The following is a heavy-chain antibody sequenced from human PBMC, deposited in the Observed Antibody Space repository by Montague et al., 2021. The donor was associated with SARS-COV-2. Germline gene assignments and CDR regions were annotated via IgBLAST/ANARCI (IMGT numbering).Heavy chain of an antibody. V-gene: IGHV4-59*11. J-gene: IGHJ3*02. CDR1: GESISNHY. D-gene: IGHD2-15*01. CDR2: ISERGNT. CDR3: ARISRHGGFVGVFDI. Sequence: SETLSLTCSVSGESISNHYWSWVRQPPGKGLEWIGYISERGNTKYNTSLKSRVTISADTPKNQFSLRLSSVTAADTAVYYCARISRHGGFVGVFDIWGQGTMVTVSS.